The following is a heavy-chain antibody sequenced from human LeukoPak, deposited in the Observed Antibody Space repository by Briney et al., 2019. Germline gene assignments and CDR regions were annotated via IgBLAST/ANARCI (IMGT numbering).Heavy chain of an antibody. J-gene: IGHJ4*02. V-gene: IGHV1-2*02. Sequence: ASVKVSCTASGYTFTGYYMHWVRQAPGQGLEWMGWLNPNSGGTNYAQKFQGRVTMTRDTSISTAYMELSRLRSDDTAVYYCAKGGGYDPPQVDYWGQGTLVTVSS. CDR2: LNPNSGGT. CDR1: GYTFTGYY. CDR3: AKGGGYDPPQVDY. D-gene: IGHD5-12*01.